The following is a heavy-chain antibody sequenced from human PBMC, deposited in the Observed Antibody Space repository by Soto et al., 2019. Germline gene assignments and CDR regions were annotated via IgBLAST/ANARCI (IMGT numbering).Heavy chain of an antibody. V-gene: IGHV1-24*01. CDR2: FDPEDGET. Sequence: ASVKVSCKVSGYTLTELSMHWVRQAPGKGLEWMGGFDPEDGETIYAQKFQGRVTMTEDTSTDTAYMELSSLRSEDTAVYYCATGLYCSSTSCYNNRGWFGYWGQGSLVTVSS. J-gene: IGHJ5*01. D-gene: IGHD2-2*01. CDR1: GYTLTELS. CDR3: ATGLYCSSTSCYNNRGWFGY.